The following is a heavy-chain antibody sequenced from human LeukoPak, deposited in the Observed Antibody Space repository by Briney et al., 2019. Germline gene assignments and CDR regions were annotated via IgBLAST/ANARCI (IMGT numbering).Heavy chain of an antibody. CDR2: IRYDGSNK. J-gene: IGHJ6*03. CDR3: ASYSSSLYYYYYMDV. V-gene: IGHV3-30*02. D-gene: IGHD6-6*01. Sequence: GGSLRLSCAASGFTFSSYGMHWVRQAPGKGLEWVAFIRYDGSNKYYADSVKGRFTISRDNSKNTLYLQTNSLRAEDTAVYYCASYSSSLYYYYYMDVWGKGTTVTVSS. CDR1: GFTFSSYG.